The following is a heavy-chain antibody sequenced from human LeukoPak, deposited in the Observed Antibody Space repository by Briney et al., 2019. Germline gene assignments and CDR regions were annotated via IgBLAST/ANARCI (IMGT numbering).Heavy chain of an antibody. V-gene: IGHV3-7*03. CDR2: VNRDGSET. CDR1: GFALSSHW. J-gene: IGHJ6*02. CDR3: ARNNGMDV. Sequence: GRSLRLSCAASGFALSSHWMTWVRQVPGRGPEWVANVNRDGSETYYLDSVKGRFTISKDNAKNSLYLQMNSLRAEDTALYHCARNNGMDVWGQGTTVIVSS.